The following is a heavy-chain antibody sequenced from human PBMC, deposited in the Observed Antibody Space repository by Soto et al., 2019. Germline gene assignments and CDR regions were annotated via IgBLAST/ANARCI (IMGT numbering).Heavy chain of an antibody. CDR3: AREGNLGRWLQPLDF. V-gene: IGHV4-59*01. J-gene: IGHJ4*02. CDR2: IHYNGNT. Sequence: SETLSLTCTVSGDSISAYSWSWVRQPPWKGLEWIGNIHYNGNTKYSPSLKSRVSMSVDTSKNQFSLRLISVTAADTAKYFCAREGNLGRWLQPLDFWGQGTLIT. D-gene: IGHD5-12*01. CDR1: GDSISAYS.